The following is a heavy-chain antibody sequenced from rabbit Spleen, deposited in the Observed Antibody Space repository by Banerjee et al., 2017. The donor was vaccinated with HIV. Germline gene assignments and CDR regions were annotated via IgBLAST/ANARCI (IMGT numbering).Heavy chain of an antibody. CDR1: GFSFGDRDV. CDR3: ARDTGTSFSSYGMDL. V-gene: IGHV1S45*01. Sequence: QEQLVESGGGLVQPEGSLTLTCKASGFSFGDRDVMCWVRQAPGKGLEWISCIAGDSSGFTYSATWAKGRFTCSKTSSTTVTLQMTSLTVADTATYFCARDTGTSFSSYGMDLWGPGTLVTVS. J-gene: IGHJ6*01. CDR2: IAGDSSGFT. D-gene: IGHD7-1*01.